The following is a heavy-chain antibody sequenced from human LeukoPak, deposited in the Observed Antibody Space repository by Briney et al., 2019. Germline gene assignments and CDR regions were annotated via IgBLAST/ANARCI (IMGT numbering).Heavy chain of an antibody. CDR3: AKEQPKYYYDSSGYYAGAFDI. Sequence: QPGGSLRLSCVASGFTVSSNYMSWVRQAPGKGLEWVSAISGSGGSTYYADSVKGRFTISRDNSKNTLYLQMNSLRAEDTAVYYCAKEQPKYYYDSSGYYAGAFDIWGQGTMVTVSS. J-gene: IGHJ3*02. D-gene: IGHD3-22*01. CDR2: ISGSGGST. V-gene: IGHV3-23*01. CDR1: GFTVSSNY.